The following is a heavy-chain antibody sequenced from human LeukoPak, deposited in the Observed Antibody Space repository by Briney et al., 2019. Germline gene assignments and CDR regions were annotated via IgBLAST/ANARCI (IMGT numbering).Heavy chain of an antibody. J-gene: IGHJ4*02. CDR2: IYYSGST. Sequence: PSETLSLTCTVSGGSISSYYWSWIRQPPGKGLEWIGYIYYSGSTNYKPSLKSRVTISVDTSKNQFPLKLSSVTAADTAVYYCARGYYGSGSYYFDYWGQGTLVTVSS. CDR3: ARGYYGSGSYYFDY. CDR1: GGSISSYY. D-gene: IGHD3-10*01. V-gene: IGHV4-59*01.